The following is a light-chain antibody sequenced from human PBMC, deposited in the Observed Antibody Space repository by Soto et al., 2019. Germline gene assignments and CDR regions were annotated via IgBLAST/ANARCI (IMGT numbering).Light chain of an antibody. CDR1: QTVSNNY. Sequence: ELVLTQSPGTLSLSLGERSTLSFRAVQTVSNNYLAWYQHKPGQAPRLLIYGASTRATGIPDRFSGSGSGTDFTLTISRLEPEDFAVYYCQQYGGSPPATFGQGTKVDIK. CDR3: QQYGGSPPAT. CDR2: GAS. J-gene: IGKJ1*01. V-gene: IGKV3-20*01.